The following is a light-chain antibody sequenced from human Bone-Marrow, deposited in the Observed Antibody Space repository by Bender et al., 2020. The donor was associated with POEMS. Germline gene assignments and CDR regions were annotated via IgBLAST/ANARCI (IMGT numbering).Light chain of an antibody. CDR3: ATWDDSLSGQV. Sequence: QSVLTQPPSASGTPGQSVIISCSGTDSNFGGNNVNWYQHLPGSAPRLVVYSNYQRPSGVPDRFSGSKSGTSASLAISGLQSEDEADYYCATWDDSLSGQVLGTGTKVTVV. CDR1: DSNFGGNN. J-gene: IGLJ1*01. CDR2: SNY. V-gene: IGLV1-44*01.